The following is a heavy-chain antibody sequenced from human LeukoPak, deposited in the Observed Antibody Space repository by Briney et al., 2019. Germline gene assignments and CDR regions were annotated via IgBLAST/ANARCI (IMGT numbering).Heavy chain of an antibody. Sequence: ASVKVCCKASGYTFTGYYMHWVRQAPGQGLEWMGWINPNSGGTNYAQKFQGRVTMTRDTSISTAYMELSRLRSDDTAVYYCARIPIEYRSSWEGVDYWGQGTLVTVSS. J-gene: IGHJ4*02. D-gene: IGHD6-13*01. CDR2: INPNSGGT. CDR1: GYTFTGYY. CDR3: ARIPIEYRSSWEGVDY. V-gene: IGHV1-2*02.